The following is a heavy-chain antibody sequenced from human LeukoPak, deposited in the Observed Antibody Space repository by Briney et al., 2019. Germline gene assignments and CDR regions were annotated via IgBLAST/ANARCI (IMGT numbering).Heavy chain of an antibody. CDR1: GFTVSSNY. D-gene: IGHD6-13*01. Sequence: GGSLRLSCAASGFTVSSNYMSWVRQAPGKGLEWVAVIWYDGSNKYYADSVKGRFTISRDNSKNTLYLQMNSLRAEDTAVYYCARDVREQLIFDYWGQGTLVTVSS. J-gene: IGHJ4*02. V-gene: IGHV3-33*08. CDR3: ARDVREQLIFDY. CDR2: IWYDGSNK.